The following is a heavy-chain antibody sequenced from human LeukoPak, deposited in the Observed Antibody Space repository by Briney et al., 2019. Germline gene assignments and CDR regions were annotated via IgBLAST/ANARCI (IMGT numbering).Heavy chain of an antibody. Sequence: GASVKVSCKASGYTFSGYDINWVRQATGQGLEWMGWMNPNSGNTGYAQKFQGRVTITMNTPTSTAYLELSSLRSEDTAVYYCARARPDSTGYYSTGFDYWGQGTLVTVSS. V-gene: IGHV1-8*02. J-gene: IGHJ4*02. D-gene: IGHD3-22*01. CDR3: ARARPDSTGYYSTGFDY. CDR2: MNPNSGNT. CDR1: GYTFSGYD.